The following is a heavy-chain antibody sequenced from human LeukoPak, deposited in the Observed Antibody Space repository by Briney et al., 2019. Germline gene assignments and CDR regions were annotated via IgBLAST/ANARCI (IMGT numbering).Heavy chain of an antibody. Sequence: GGSLRLSCEASGFTFSSYSMNWVRQAPGKGLEWVSYISFSSATIHYADSVKGRFTISGDNAKNSLYLQMNSLRAEDTALYYCARDTHYYGSGSPAFDIWGQGTMVTVSS. D-gene: IGHD3-10*01. CDR3: ARDTHYYGSGSPAFDI. V-gene: IGHV3-48*01. CDR1: GFTFSSYS. CDR2: ISFSSATI. J-gene: IGHJ3*02.